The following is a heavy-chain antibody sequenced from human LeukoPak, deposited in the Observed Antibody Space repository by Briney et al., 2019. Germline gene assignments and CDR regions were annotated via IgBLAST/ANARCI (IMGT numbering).Heavy chain of an antibody. V-gene: IGHV3-11*01. CDR2: INIGGTNT. CDR3: ATDGAGFDT. Sequence: GGSLRLSCASPGLTVSTTSMSWVRQAPGKGLEWLSYINIGGTNTHYADSVEGRFTISRDNAKKSLYLEMNNLRAEDTAVYYCATDGAGFDTWGQGVLVTVSS. CDR1: GLTVSTTS. J-gene: IGHJ5*02.